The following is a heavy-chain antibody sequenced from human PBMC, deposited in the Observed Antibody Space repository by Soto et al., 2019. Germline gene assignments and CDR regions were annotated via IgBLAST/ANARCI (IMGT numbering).Heavy chain of an antibody. CDR1: GFTFSSYA. V-gene: IGHV3-30-3*01. Sequence: GGSLRLSCAASGFTFSSYAMHWVRQAPGKGLEWVAVIPYDGSNKYYADSVKGRFTISRDNSKNTLYLQMNSLRAEDTAVYYCASGEYYYDSSGYYQDWFDPWGQGTLVTVSS. CDR2: IPYDGSNK. CDR3: ASGEYYYDSSGYYQDWFDP. J-gene: IGHJ5*02. D-gene: IGHD3-22*01.